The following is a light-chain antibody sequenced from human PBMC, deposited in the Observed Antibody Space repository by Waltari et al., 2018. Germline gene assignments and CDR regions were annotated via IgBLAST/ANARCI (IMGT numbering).Light chain of an antibody. J-gene: IGLJ1*01. V-gene: IGLV3-1*01. Sequence: SFELTQSSSVSVSPGQTASIACPVDHLGSNWTSWYHQKAGQSPVLVIYADSQRPSGVPGRFSAARSGDTVTLNISGTQDLDEADYYCQTWDSNIFVFGPGTKVTVL. CDR1: HLGSNW. CDR3: QTWDSNIFV. CDR2: ADS.